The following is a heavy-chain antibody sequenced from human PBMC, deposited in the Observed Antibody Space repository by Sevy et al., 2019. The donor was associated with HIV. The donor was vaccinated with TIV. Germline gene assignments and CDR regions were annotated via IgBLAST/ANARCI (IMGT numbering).Heavy chain of an antibody. CDR1: GGSISSSSYY. D-gene: IGHD6-19*01. CDR2: IYSTGSI. Sequence: SETLSLTCTVSGGSISSSSYYWGWIRQPPGKGLEWIGSIYSTGSISYNPSLKSRVTLSADTSKNQFSLKVDSVSAADTAVYYCGTPRASGWYEGTGGYFDLWGRGALVTVSS. V-gene: IGHV4-39*01. CDR3: GTPRASGWYEGTGGYFDL. J-gene: IGHJ2*01.